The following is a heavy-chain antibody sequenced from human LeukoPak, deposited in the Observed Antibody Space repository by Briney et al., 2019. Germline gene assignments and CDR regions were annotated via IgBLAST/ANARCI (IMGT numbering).Heavy chain of an antibody. CDR3: THGSMYQLDY. CDR1: GFTFSDYY. CDR2: IIGGAGST. J-gene: IGHJ4*02. Sequence: PGGSLRLSCAASGFTFSDYYMSWVRQAPGKGLEWVSGIIGGAGSTYYADSVKGRFTISRDNSKNTLYLQMNSLRAEDTAVYYCTHGSMYQLDYWGQGTLVTVSS. V-gene: IGHV3-23*01. D-gene: IGHD2-2*01.